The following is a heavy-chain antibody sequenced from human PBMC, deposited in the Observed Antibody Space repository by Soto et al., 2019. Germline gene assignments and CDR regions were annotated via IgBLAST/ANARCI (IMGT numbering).Heavy chain of an antibody. D-gene: IGHD2-8*02. CDR3: VRGGINAWYYFDL. CDR2: ITSSGTYI. CDR1: GFTFSTYS. J-gene: IGHJ4*02. V-gene: IGHV3-21*01. Sequence: GGSLRLSCAASGFTFSTYSLNWVRQAPGKGLEWVSSITSSGTYIYYAESVKGRFTISRDGAKNSLFLQMNSLRAEDTAMYYCVRGGINAWYYFDLWGQGTLVTVSS.